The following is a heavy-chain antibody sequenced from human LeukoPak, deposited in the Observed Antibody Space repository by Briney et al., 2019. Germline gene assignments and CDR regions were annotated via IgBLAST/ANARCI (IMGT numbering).Heavy chain of an antibody. J-gene: IGHJ5*01. V-gene: IGHV6-1*01. D-gene: IGHD3-22*01. CDR1: GESVSSNSAT. CDR2: TYYRSKWYN. Sequence: SQTLSLTCAISGESVSSNSATWNWIRQSPSRGLEWLGRTYYRSKWYNDYAESVRGRIVINPDTSKSQFSLQLNSVTPEDTAVYYCATSGYYREWFDSWGQGTLVTVSS. CDR3: ATSGYYREWFDS.